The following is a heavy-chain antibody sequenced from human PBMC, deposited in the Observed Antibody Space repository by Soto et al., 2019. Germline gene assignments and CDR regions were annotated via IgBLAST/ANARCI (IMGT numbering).Heavy chain of an antibody. J-gene: IGHJ6*02. CDR1: GFTFSSYG. V-gene: IGHV3-33*01. CDR3: ARDHNYYGMDV. CDR2: IWYDGSNK. Sequence: XGSLRLSCSASGFTFSSYGMHWVRQAPGKGLEWVAVIWYDGSNKYYADSVKGRFTISRDNSKNTLYLQMNSLRAEDTAVYYCARDHNYYGMDVWGQGTTVTVSS.